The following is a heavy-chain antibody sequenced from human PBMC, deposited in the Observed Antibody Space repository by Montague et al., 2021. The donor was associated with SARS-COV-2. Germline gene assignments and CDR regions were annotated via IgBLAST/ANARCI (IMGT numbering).Heavy chain of an antibody. CDR2: IYHSGST. V-gene: IGHV4-4*02. CDR3: ARGGSSSFPFDY. J-gene: IGHJ4*02. CDR1: GGSISSSNW. Sequence: SETLSLTCAVSGGSISSSNWWSWVRQPPGKGLEWIGEIYHSGSTNYNPSLKSRATISVDKSKNQFSLKLSSVTAADTAVYYCARGGSSSFPFDYWGRGTLVTVSS. D-gene: IGHD6-13*01.